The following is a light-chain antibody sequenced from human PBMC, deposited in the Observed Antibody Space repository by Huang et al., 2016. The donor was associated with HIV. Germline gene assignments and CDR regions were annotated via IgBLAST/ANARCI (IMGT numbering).Light chain of an antibody. CDR1: EDISFL. CDR2: AAS. J-gene: IGKJ2*01. CDR3: QQSHSNLYT. V-gene: IGKV1-39*01. Sequence: DIRLTQSPSYLSASVGDSVTMTCRASEDISFLLNWYQQNPGKAPKLLIYAASNLRTGVPSRFRGSRSGTDFTLTITSLEPEDFATYYCQQSHSNLYTFGQGTTLDI.